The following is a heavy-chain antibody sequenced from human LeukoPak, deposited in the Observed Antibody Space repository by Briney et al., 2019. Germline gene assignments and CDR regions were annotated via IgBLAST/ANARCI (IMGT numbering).Heavy chain of an antibody. CDR1: GYTFTSYD. Sequence: ASVKVSCKASGYTFTSYDINWVRQATGQGLEWMGWMNPNGGNTGYAQKFQGRVTMARNTSISTAYMELSSLRSEDTAVYYCARAPRGYCSGGSCPRAAFDIWGQGTMVTVSS. J-gene: IGHJ3*02. CDR2: MNPNGGNT. CDR3: ARAPRGYCSGGSCPRAAFDI. V-gene: IGHV1-8*01. D-gene: IGHD2-15*01.